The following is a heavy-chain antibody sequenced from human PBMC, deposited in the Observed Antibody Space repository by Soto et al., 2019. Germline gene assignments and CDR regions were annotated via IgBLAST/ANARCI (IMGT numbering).Heavy chain of an antibody. CDR3: ARGEYCSSTSCYHDSLRWFDP. CDR1: GYTFTSYG. J-gene: IGHJ5*02. V-gene: IGHV1-2*02. D-gene: IGHD2-2*01. CDR2: INPNSGGT. Sequence: ASVKISCKASGYTFTSYGISWVRQAPGQGLEGMGCINPNSGGTNYAQKFQGKGTMTRDTSISTAYMELSRLRSDDTAVYYCARGEYCSSTSCYHDSLRWFDPWGQGTLVTVSS.